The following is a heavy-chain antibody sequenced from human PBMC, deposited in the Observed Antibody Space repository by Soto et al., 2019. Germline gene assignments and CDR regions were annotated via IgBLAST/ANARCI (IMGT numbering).Heavy chain of an antibody. D-gene: IGHD3-22*01. CDR1: GVTFNNAW. J-gene: IGHJ4*02. V-gene: IGHV3-15*01. CDR2: MKSKSEGETT. CDR3: TAQFYFDASGYSFDL. Sequence: GGSLRLCCAASGVTFNNAWMGWVRQAPGKGLEWVGHMKSKSEGETTDYAAPVKGRFTISSDDSKNTVYLQMNSLTTADTAVYYCTAQFYFDASGYSFDLWGQRTLVTVSS.